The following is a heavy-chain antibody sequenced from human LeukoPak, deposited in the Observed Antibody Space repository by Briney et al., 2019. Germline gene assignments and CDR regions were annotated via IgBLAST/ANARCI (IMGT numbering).Heavy chain of an antibody. Sequence: ASVKVSCKASGYTFTGYYMHWVRQAPGQGLEWMGWINPNSGGTNYAQKFQGRVTMTRDTSIGTAYMDLSSLRSDDTAVYYCARADYDFWSGMDWGQGTLVTVSS. CDR2: INPNSGGT. D-gene: IGHD3-3*01. J-gene: IGHJ4*02. V-gene: IGHV1-2*02. CDR1: GYTFTGYY. CDR3: ARADYDFWSGMD.